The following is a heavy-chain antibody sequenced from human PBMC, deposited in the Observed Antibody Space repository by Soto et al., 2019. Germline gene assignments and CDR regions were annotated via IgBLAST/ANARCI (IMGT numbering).Heavy chain of an antibody. D-gene: IGHD6-19*01. J-gene: IGHJ2*01. CDR2: ISFDGSKK. V-gene: IGHV3-30*18. Sequence: QVQLVESGGGVVQPGRSLRLSCAASGFTFSNYVMHWVRQAPGKGLERVAVISFDGSKKYQVDSVKGRFTVSRDNSKSTVYLEMDSLRPVDTAVYYCAKASSRLWLVHDWYVDLWGRGTLGTVSS. CDR1: GFTFSNYV. CDR3: AKASSRLWLVHDWYVDL.